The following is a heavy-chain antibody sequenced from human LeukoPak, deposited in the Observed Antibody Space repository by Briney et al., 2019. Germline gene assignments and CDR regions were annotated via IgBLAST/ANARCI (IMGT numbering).Heavy chain of an antibody. J-gene: IGHJ4*02. CDR1: GYSISSGYY. V-gene: IGHV4-38-2*01. Sequence: PSETLSLTCAVSGYSISSGYYGGWIRQPPGKGQEWIGSIYHSGSTYYNPSLKSRVTISVDTSKNQFSLKLSSVTAADTAVYYCARQSGRIQLWLGYFAYWGQGTLVTVSS. CDR2: IYHSGST. CDR3: ARQSGRIQLWLGYFAY. D-gene: IGHD5-18*01.